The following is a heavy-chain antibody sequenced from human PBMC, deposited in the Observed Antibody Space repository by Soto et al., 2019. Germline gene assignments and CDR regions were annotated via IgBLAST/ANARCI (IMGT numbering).Heavy chain of an antibody. V-gene: IGHV3-23*01. CDR3: AKVFTVQLWLRSGFDY. CDR2: ISGSGGST. D-gene: IGHD5-18*01. J-gene: IGHJ4*02. CDR1: GFTFSSYA. Sequence: EVQLLESGGGLVQPGGSLRLSCAASGFTFSSYAMSWVRQAPGKGLEWVSAISGSGGSTYYADSVKGRFTISRDNSKNTLYLQMNSLRAEDTAVYYCAKVFTVQLWLRSGFDYWGQGTLVTVSS.